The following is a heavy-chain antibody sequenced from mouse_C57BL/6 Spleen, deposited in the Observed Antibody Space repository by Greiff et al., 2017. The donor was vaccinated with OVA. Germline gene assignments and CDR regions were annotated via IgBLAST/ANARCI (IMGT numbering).Heavy chain of an antibody. J-gene: IGHJ2*01. CDR2: ISSGGSYT. CDR1: GFTFSSYG. Sequence: EVHLVESGGDLVKPGGSLKLSCAASGFTFSSYGMSWVRQTPDKRLEWVATISSGGSYTYYPDSVKGRFTISRDNAKNTLYLQMSSLKSEDTAMYYCAREVLYFDYWGQGTTLTVSS. CDR3: AREVLYFDY. V-gene: IGHV5-6*01.